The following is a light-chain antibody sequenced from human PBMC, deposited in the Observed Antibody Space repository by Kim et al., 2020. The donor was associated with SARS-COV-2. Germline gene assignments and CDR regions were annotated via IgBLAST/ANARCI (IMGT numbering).Light chain of an antibody. CDR2: GAS. J-gene: IGKJ4*02. Sequence: EIQMTQSPSSLSVSPGDRVTLTCRASQSIRNYLNWYQQKPGKAPSLLIYGASSRESGVPSRFSGSGSGTEFTLTIRSLQPEDFATYYCQQSNTRPRTFGEGTKVEIK. CDR1: QSIRNY. V-gene: IGKV1-39*01. CDR3: QQSNTRPRT.